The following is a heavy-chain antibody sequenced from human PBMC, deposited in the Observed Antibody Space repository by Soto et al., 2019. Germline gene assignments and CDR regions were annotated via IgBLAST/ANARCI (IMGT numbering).Heavy chain of an antibody. CDR2: ISNRGDT. V-gene: IGHV3-66*01. Sequence: EVHLVESGGGLVQPGGSLRLSCTASGFIVSDTYVNWVRQAPGKGLEWVSVISNRGDTHYADSVRGSFSISRDISDNTLHLQMNTLRVEDTAVYYCAREPRYCRGGSCSITGDAYDIWGQGTMVTVSS. CDR3: AREPRYCRGGSCSITGDAYDI. CDR1: GFIVSDTY. D-gene: IGHD2-15*01. J-gene: IGHJ3*02.